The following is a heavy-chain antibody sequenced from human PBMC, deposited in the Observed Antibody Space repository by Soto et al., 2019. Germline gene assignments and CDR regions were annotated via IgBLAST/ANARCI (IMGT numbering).Heavy chain of an antibody. CDR3: AKDRPRYYYGSGSLNGMDV. CDR1: GFTFSSYG. Sequence: PGGSLRLSCAASGFTFSSYGMHWVRQAPGKGLEWVAVISYDGSNKYYADSVKGRFTISRDNSKNTLYLQMNSLRAEDTAVYYCAKDRPRYYYGSGSLNGMDVWGQGTTVTVSS. D-gene: IGHD3-10*01. CDR2: ISYDGSNK. J-gene: IGHJ6*02. V-gene: IGHV3-30*18.